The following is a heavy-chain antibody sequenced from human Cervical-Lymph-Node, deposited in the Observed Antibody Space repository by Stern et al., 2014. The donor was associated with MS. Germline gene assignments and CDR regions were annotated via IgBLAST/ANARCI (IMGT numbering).Heavy chain of an antibody. J-gene: IGHJ5*02. CDR2: ISGYNDNT. CDR3: ARDPRVAVAGTGGGFDP. D-gene: IGHD6-19*01. CDR1: GYRFTDYG. V-gene: IGHV1-18*01. Sequence: QVQLVQSGAEVKKPGASVKVSCKSSGYRFTDYGISWVRQAPGQGLEWMGWISGYNDNTNYVEKFQGRVTMTTDTSTSTAYMELRSLTSDDTAVYYCARDPRVAVAGTGGGFDPWGQGTLVTVSS.